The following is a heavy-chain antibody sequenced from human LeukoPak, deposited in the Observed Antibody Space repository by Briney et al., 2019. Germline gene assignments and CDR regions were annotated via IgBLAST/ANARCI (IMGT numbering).Heavy chain of an antibody. CDR1: GFTFSAYN. CDR2: IRGSGGTI. CDR3: VRDSFDSTGQYYFDY. J-gene: IGHJ4*02. V-gene: IGHV3-48*04. Sequence: PGGSLRLPCAASGFTFSAYNMNWVRQAPGKGLEWLSFIRGSGGTIYYAASVKGRFTISRDNAKNSLYLQMNSLRAEDTAVYYCVRDSFDSTGQYYFDYWGLGTLVTVSS. D-gene: IGHD3-22*01.